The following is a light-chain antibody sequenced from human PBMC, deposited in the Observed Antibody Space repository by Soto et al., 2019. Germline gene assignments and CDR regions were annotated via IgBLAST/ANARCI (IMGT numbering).Light chain of an antibody. CDR2: EVT. Sequence: QSVLTQPASVSGSPGQSITSSCTGTSTDIGAYNYVSWYQQHPGKAPKLLIYEVTNRPSGVSNRFSGSKSGNTASLTISGLQAEDEANYYCNSYTTLSNRVFGTGTKVTVL. J-gene: IGLJ1*01. V-gene: IGLV2-14*01. CDR3: NSYTTLSNRV. CDR1: STDIGAYNY.